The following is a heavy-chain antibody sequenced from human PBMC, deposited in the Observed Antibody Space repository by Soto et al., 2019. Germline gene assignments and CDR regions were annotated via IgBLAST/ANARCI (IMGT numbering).Heavy chain of an antibody. V-gene: IGHV3-15*01. Sequence: EVRLVESGGGLVEPGGSLRLSCAASGFTFNNAWMSWVRQVPGKGLEWIGRIKSETDGGTTDYATPLKDRFSISRIGSRTVLYPDINGLTTDDTAVYYCTTDSQWLLTNSSYYHMAVWAKGITIGVSS. CDR1: GFTFNNAW. CDR3: TTDSQWLLTNSSYYHMAV. D-gene: IGHD3-22*01. J-gene: IGHJ6*03. CDR2: IKSETDGGTT.